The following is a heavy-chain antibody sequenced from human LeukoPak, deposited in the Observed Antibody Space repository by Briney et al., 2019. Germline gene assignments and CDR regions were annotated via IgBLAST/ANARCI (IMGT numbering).Heavy chain of an antibody. V-gene: IGHV1-2*02. CDR3: ARDPWRSSSWYAPGYYFDY. Sequence: ASVKVSCKASGYTFTGYYIHWVRQAPGQGLEWMGWINPYSGGTDYAQKFQARVTMTRDTSISTAYMELSRLTSDDTAVYYCARDPWRSSSWYAPGYYFDYWGQGTLVTVSS. D-gene: IGHD6-13*01. CDR1: GYTFTGYY. CDR2: INPYSGGT. J-gene: IGHJ4*02.